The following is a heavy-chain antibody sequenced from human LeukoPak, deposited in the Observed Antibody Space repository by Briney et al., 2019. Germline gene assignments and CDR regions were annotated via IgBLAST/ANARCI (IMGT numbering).Heavy chain of an antibody. J-gene: IGHJ4*02. CDR1: GGSFSGYY. CDR2: INHSGST. V-gene: IGHV4-34*01. Sequence: SETLSLTCAVYGGSFSGYYWSWIRQPPGKGLEWIGEINHSGSTNYNPSLKSRVTISVDTSKNQFSLKLSSVTAADTAVYYCARGSWSSSIDYWGQGTLVTVSS. D-gene: IGHD6-6*01. CDR3: ARGSWSSSIDY.